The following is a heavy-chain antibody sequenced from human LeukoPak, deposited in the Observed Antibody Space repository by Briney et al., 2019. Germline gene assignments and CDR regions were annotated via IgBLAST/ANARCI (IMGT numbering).Heavy chain of an antibody. CDR2: ISSSSSYI. Sequence: PGGSLRLSWAPFGFPFMSYTINWVPRPPGKGLGWVSSISSSSSYIYYADSVKGRFTISRDNAKNSLYLQMNSLRAEDTAVYYCASDYYGSGSYRGWGQGSLVTVSS. V-gene: IGHV3-21*01. J-gene: IGHJ4*02. CDR1: GFPFMSYT. D-gene: IGHD3-10*01. CDR3: ASDYYGSGSYRG.